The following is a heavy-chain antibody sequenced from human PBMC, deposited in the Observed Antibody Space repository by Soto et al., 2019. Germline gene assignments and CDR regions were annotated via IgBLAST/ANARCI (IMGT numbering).Heavy chain of an antibody. D-gene: IGHD5-12*01. Sequence: SSETLSLTYTGSGGSIRSSSYYLGWIRQPPGKGLEWIGSISYSGRTYYNPSLKSRVTISVDTSKNQFSLKLSSVTAADTAMYYCARSEATIPRIHYWGQGTLVTVS. V-gene: IGHV4-39*01. CDR3: ARSEATIPRIHY. J-gene: IGHJ4*02. CDR1: GGSIRSSSYY. CDR2: ISYSGRT.